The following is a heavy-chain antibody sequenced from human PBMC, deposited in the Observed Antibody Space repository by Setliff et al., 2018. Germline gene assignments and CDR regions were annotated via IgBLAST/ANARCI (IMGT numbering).Heavy chain of an antibody. J-gene: IGHJ6*03. D-gene: IGHD6-19*01. Sequence: PSETLSLTCAVYGGSFSGYYWSWIRQPPGKRLEWIGEIIHSGSTNYNPSLKSRVTMSLDTSKNQFTLNLDSVTAADTAVYFCAREQWLDPPGYYYMDVWAKGTTVTVSS. V-gene: IGHV4-34*12. CDR3: AREQWLDPPGYYYMDV. CDR2: IIHSGST. CDR1: GGSFSGYY.